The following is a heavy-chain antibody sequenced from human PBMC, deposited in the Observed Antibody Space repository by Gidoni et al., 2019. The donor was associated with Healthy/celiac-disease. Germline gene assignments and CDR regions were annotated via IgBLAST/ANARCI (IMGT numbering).Heavy chain of an antibody. J-gene: IGHJ4*02. D-gene: IGHD4-17*01. Sequence: QLQLQESGPGLVKPSETLSLTCTVSGGSLSRSRYYWGWLRQPPGKGLDWIGSIYSSGSTYYNPSLKSRVTISVDTSKNQFSLKLSSVTAADTAVYYCARDHDYGGNHTPNFDYWGQGTLVTVSS. CDR1: GGSLSRSRYY. V-gene: IGHV4-39*02. CDR2: IYSSGST. CDR3: ARDHDYGGNHTPNFDY.